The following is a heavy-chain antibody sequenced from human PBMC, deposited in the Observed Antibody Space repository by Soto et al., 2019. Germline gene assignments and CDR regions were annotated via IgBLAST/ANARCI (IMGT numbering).Heavy chain of an antibody. D-gene: IGHD3-22*01. CDR1: GFTVSSNY. CDR2: IYSGGSI. V-gene: IGHV3-66*01. Sequence: EVQLVESGGGLVQPGGSLRLSCAASGFTVSSNYMSWVRQAPGKGLEWVSVIYSGGSIYYADSVKGRFTISRDNSKNTLYLQMNSLRAEDTAVYYCAREDYYDSSGLLVWGQGTMVTVSS. CDR3: AREDYYDSSGLLV. J-gene: IGHJ3*01.